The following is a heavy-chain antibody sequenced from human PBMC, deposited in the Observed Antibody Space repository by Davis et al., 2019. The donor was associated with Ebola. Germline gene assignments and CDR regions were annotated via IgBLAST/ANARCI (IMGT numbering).Heavy chain of an antibody. CDR3: AKDVWSGWSMYYFDY. CDR2: ISGGGGRT. CDR1: GFTFSSYA. D-gene: IGHD6-19*01. J-gene: IGHJ4*02. Sequence: GESLKISCAVSGFTFSSYAMSWVRQAPGKGLEWVSAISGGGGRTYYADSAKGRFTISRDNAKNTLYMQMNGLRADDTAVYYCAKDVWSGWSMYYFDYWGQGTLVTVSS. V-gene: IGHV3-23*01.